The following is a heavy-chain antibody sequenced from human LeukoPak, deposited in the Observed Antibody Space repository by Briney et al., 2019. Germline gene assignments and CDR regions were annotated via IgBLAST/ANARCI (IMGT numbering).Heavy chain of an antibody. D-gene: IGHD6-13*01. CDR3: AREEETTSSWYDY. CDR1: GFSFRDYP. J-gene: IGHJ4*02. V-gene: IGHV3-23*01. CDR2: ISAGADVI. Sequence: GGSLRLSCEAAGFSFRDYPMGWVRRASGKRLEWVSGISAGADVIFYADPVKGRFTISRDNSKNTLYLQMNSLRAEDTAVYYCAREEETTSSWYDYWGQGTLVTVSS.